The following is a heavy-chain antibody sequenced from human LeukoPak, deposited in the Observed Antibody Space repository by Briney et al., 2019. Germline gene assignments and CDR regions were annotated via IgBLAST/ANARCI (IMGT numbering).Heavy chain of an antibody. V-gene: IGHV4-59*08. J-gene: IGHJ4*02. Sequence: PSETLSLTCTVSGGSISSYYWSWIRQPPGKGLEWIGYIYYSGSTNYNPSLKSRVTISVDTSKNQFSLKVSSVTAADTAVYYCARRHSSTWTDYYFDSWGQGALVTVSS. CDR3: ARRHSSTWTDYYFDS. CDR1: GGSISSYY. D-gene: IGHD6-13*01. CDR2: IYYSGST.